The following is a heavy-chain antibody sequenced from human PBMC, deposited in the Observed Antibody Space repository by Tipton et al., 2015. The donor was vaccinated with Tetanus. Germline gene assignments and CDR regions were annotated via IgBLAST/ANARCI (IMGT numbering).Heavy chain of an antibody. CDR3: ARDPAVLRFLEWLPDWYFAL. D-gene: IGHD3-3*01. V-gene: IGHV4-34*01. Sequence: TLSLTCGVSGGSFSGNYWSWIRQPPGKGLEWIGEINHRGGTMYNPSLKSRVTISGDTSKNQFSLNLSSVTAADTAVYYCARDPAVLRFLEWLPDWYFALWGRGTLVTVSS. CDR1: GGSFSGNY. CDR2: INHRGGT. J-gene: IGHJ2*01.